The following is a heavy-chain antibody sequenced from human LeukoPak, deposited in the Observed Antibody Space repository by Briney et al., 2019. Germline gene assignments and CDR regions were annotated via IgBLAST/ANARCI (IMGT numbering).Heavy chain of an antibody. CDR2: IYHSGST. CDR3: ARSRRDTAMGYDAFDI. CDR1: GGSISSGGYS. V-gene: IGHV4-30-2*01. D-gene: IGHD5-18*01. Sequence: SQTLSLTCAVSGGSISSGGYSWSWIRQPPGKGLEWIGYIYHSGSTYYNPSLKSRVTISVDRSKNQFSLKLSSVTAADTAVYYCARSRRDTAMGYDAFDIWGQGTMVTVPS. J-gene: IGHJ3*02.